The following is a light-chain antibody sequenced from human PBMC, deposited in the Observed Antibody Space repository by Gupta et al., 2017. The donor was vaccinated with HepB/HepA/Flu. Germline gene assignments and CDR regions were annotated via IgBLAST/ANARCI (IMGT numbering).Light chain of an antibody. V-gene: IGLV4-69*01. CDR1: SGYSSDA. J-gene: IGLJ3*02. CDR3: QTWGTGIWV. Sequence: QLVLPQSPSASASLGASVKLTCTLSSGYSSDAIAWHQQPPEKGPRYLMKLNSDGSHSRGAGIPDRFSGSSSGAERYLTISSLQAEDEADYYCQTWGTGIWVFGGGTKLTVL. CDR2: LNSDGSH.